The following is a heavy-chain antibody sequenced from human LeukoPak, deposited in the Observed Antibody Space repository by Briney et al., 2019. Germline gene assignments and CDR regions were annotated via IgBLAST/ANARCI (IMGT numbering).Heavy chain of an antibody. CDR2: ISWGSNVI. CDR3: ARDPGYSYALDY. CDR1: GFTFSSYS. D-gene: IGHD5-18*01. J-gene: IGHJ4*02. Sequence: GGSLRLSCAASGFTFSSYSMNWVRQAPGKGLEWLSYISWGSNVIYYADSVKGRFTTSRDDAKNSLFLQMNSLTDEDTAVYYCARDPGYSYALDYWGRGTLVTVSS. V-gene: IGHV3-48*02.